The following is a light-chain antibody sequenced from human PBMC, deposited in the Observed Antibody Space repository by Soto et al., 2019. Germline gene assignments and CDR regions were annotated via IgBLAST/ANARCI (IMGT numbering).Light chain of an antibody. CDR1: SSDVGGHDY. V-gene: IGLV2-8*01. CDR2: EVS. Sequence: QSALTQPPSASGSPGQSVTISCTGTSSDVGGHDYVSWYQQYPGKAPKLIIYEVSKRPSGVPDRFSGSKSVNTASLTVSGLHAEDEADYYCSSYAGGTNLVFGGGTKLTVL. J-gene: IGLJ2*01. CDR3: SSYAGGTNLV.